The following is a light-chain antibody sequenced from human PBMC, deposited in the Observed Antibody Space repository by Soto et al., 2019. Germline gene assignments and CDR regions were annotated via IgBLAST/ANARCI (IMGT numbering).Light chain of an antibody. J-gene: IGLJ2*01. CDR2: DVS. CDR1: SSDVGGYNY. V-gene: IGLV2-14*01. CDR3: SSYTSSSVVV. Sequence: QSALNQPASVSGSPGQSITISCTGTSSDVGGYNYVSWYQQHPGKAPKLMIYDVSNRPSGVSNRFSGSKSGNTASLTISGLQAEDEADYYCSSYTSSSVVVFGGGTKLTVL.